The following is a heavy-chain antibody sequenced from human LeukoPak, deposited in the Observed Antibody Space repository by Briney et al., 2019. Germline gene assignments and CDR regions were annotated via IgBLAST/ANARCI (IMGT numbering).Heavy chain of an antibody. CDR2: ISAYNGNT. CDR3: ARSLEGYSYEAYNWFDH. V-gene: IGHV1-18*04. Sequence: GASVKVSCKASGYTFTGYYMHWVRQAPGQGLEWMGWISAYNGNTNYAQKLQGRVTMTTDTSTSTAYMELRSLRSDDTAVYYCARSLEGYSYEAYNWFDHWGQGTLVTVSS. D-gene: IGHD5-18*01. J-gene: IGHJ5*02. CDR1: GYTFTGYY.